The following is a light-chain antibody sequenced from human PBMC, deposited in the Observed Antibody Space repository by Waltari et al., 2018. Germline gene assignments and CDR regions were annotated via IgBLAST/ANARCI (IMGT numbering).Light chain of an antibody. V-gene: IGKV3-11*01. CDR3: QQRSTSFT. J-gene: IGKJ3*01. Sequence: EIVLTQSPATLSLSPGERATLPCRASQSISSYLAWYQQKPGQAPRLLIYDASTRATGIPARFSGSGSVTDFTLTISSLEPEDFALYYCQQRSTSFTFGPGTRVDVK. CDR1: QSISSY. CDR2: DAS.